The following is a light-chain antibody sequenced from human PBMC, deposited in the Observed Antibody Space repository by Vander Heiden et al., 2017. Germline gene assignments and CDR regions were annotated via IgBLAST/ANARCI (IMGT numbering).Light chain of an antibody. J-gene: IGKJ1*01. V-gene: IGKV3-15*01. CDR1: QSIHVK. CDR2: AAS. Sequence: EIVMTQSPATLSVSPGERATLSCRASQSIHVKLAWYQQRPGQAPRLLISAASTRAPGIPARFSGGGSGTEFTLTISSLQSEDFALYFCHQYDDWPQTFGQGTKVDIK. CDR3: HQYDDWPQT.